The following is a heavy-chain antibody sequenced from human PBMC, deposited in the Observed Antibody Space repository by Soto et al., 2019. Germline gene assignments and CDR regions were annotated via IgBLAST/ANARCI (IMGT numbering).Heavy chain of an antibody. D-gene: IGHD5-12*01. J-gene: IGHJ4*02. CDR2: IYYSGST. CDR1: GGSISSSNW. Sequence: TSETLSLTRAVSGGSISSSNWWRWVRQPPGKGLEWIGYIYYSGSTNYNPSPKSRVTISVDTSKNQFSLKLSSVTAADTAVYYCASDSGYDRSVWGQGTLVTVSS. V-gene: IGHV4-4*02. CDR3: ASDSGYDRSV.